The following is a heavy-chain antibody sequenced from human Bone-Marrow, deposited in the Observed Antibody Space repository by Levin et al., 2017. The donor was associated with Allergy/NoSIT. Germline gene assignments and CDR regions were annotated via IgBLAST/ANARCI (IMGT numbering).Heavy chain of an antibody. J-gene: IGHJ4*02. CDR1: GFTFSTYG. Sequence: GGSLRLSCAASGFTFSTYGMDWVRQVTGKGLEWVSHIGSAGDTWYSDSVKGRFTISRENAKNSLYLQMSSLSAGDTAVYYCARDSGSGLDYWGQGTLVTVSS. CDR3: ARDSGSGLDY. V-gene: IGHV3-13*01. D-gene: IGHD6-19*01. CDR2: IGSAGDT.